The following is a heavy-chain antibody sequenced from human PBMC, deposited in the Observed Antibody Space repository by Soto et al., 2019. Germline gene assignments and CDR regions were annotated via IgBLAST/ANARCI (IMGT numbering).Heavy chain of an antibody. Sequence: QVQLQESGPGLVKPSGTLSLTCAVSSGSISSSNWWSWVRQPPGKGLEWIGEIYHSGSTNYNPSLKCRVTISVDKSKNQFSLKLSSVTAADTAVYYCARSYGSGSQYYYYYYMDVWGKGTTVTVSS. CDR1: SGSISSSNW. D-gene: IGHD3-10*01. V-gene: IGHV4-4*02. CDR2: IYHSGST. CDR3: ARSYGSGSQYYYYYYMDV. J-gene: IGHJ6*03.